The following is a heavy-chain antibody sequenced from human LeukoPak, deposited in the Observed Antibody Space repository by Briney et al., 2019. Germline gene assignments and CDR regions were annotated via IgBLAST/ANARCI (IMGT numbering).Heavy chain of an antibody. CDR1: GFTFSSYA. V-gene: IGHV3-23*01. CDR3: AKGRISSSWYGDY. D-gene: IGHD6-13*01. CDR2: ISGSGGST. J-gene: IGHJ4*02. Sequence: GGSLRLSCAASGFTFSSYAMSWVRQAPGKGLEWVSAISGSGGSTYYADSVKGRFTISRDNSKNTLYLQMNSLRAEDTAVYCCAKGRISSSWYGDYWGQGTLVTVSS.